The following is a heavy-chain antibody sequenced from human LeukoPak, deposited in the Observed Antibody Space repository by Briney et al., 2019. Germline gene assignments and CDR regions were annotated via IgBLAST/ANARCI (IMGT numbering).Heavy chain of an antibody. CDR1: GGSISSSSYY. V-gene: IGHV4-39*07. J-gene: IGHJ4*02. Sequence: SETLSLTCTVSGGSISSSSYYWGWIRQPPGKGLEWIGSIYYSGSTYYNPSLKSRVTISVGTSKNQFSLKLSSVTAADTAVYYCAIEGIAAALGDYWGQGTLVTVSS. CDR2: IYYSGST. D-gene: IGHD6-13*01. CDR3: AIEGIAAALGDY.